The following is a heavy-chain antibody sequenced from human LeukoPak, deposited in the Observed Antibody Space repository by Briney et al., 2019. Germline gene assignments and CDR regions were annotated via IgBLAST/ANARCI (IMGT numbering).Heavy chain of an antibody. CDR2: ISSSSSYI. V-gene: IGHV3-21*01. D-gene: IGHD6-13*01. J-gene: IGHJ4*02. CDR1: GFTFSSYS. CDR3: ARAGEICSWYSKSKFDY. Sequence: GGSLRLSCAASGFTFSSYSMNWVRQAPGKGLEWVSSISSSSSYIYYADSVKGRFTISRDNAKNSLYLQMNSLRAEDTAVYYCARAGEICSWYSKSKFDYWGQGTLVTVSS.